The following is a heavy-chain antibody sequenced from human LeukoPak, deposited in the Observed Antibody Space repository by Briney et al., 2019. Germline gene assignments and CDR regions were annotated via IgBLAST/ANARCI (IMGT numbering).Heavy chain of an antibody. Sequence: SETLSRTCTVSGGSISNYYWSWIRQPPGKGLEWIGYFYYSGSTSYNPSLKSRVTISVATSKNQFSLKLSSVTAADTAVYYCAKGGIRSGAFDIWGRGTRVTVSS. J-gene: IGHJ3*02. CDR2: FYYSGST. D-gene: IGHD6-13*01. V-gene: IGHV4-59*01. CDR3: AKGGIRSGAFDI. CDR1: GGSISNYY.